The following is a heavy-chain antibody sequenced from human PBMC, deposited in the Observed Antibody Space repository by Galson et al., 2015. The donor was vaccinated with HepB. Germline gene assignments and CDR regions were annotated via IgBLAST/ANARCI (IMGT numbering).Heavy chain of an antibody. CDR2: ISYDGSNK. D-gene: IGHD6-19*01. Sequence: SLRLSCAASGFTFSSYAMHWVRQAPGKGLEWVAVISYDGSNKYYADSVKGRFTISRDNSKNTLYLQMNSLRAEDTAVYYCARGGAVAGTGVNWFDPWGQGTLVTVSS. V-gene: IGHV3-30*04. J-gene: IGHJ5*02. CDR1: GFTFSSYA. CDR3: ARGGAVAGTGVNWFDP.